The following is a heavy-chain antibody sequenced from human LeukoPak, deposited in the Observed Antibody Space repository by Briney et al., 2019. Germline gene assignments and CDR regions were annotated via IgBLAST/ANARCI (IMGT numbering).Heavy chain of an antibody. D-gene: IGHD1-26*01. CDR2: INPNSGGT. CDR3: ALRPPLSVVGAKDAFDI. V-gene: IGHV1-2*02. CDR1: GYTFTGYY. Sequence: ASVKVSCKASGYTFTGYYMHWVRQAPGQGLEWMGWINPNSGGTNYAQKFQGRVTMTRDTSISTAYMELSRLRSDDTAVYYCALRPPLSVVGAKDAFDIWGQGTMVTVSS. J-gene: IGHJ3*02.